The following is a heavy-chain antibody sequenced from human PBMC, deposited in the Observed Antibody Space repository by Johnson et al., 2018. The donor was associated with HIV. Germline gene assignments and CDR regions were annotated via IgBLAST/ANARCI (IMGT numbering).Heavy chain of an antibody. CDR2: VTGSGART. CDR3: AGGSRYPYDNDDVYLLQAFDI. Sequence: VQLVESGGGLVQPGGSLRLSCAASGFTFSSYAMSWVRQAPGKGLEWVSSVTGSGARTYSHYADSVKGRFTISRDSSKNTLYLQMNSLRIEDTAVYYCAGGSRYPYDNDDVYLLQAFDIWGQGTMVTVSS. CDR1: GFTFSSYA. V-gene: IGHV3-23*04. J-gene: IGHJ3*02. D-gene: IGHD3-16*01.